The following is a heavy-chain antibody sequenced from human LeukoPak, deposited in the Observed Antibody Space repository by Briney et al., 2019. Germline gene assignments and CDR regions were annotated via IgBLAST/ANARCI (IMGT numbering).Heavy chain of an antibody. CDR2: ISGSGGST. J-gene: IGHJ4*02. D-gene: IGHD3-16*02. Sequence: GGSPRLSCAASGFTFSSYAMSWVRQAPGKGLEWVSAISGSGGSTYYADSVKGRFTISRDNSKNTLYLQMNSLRAEDTAVYYCAKASAYVWGSYRYWGQGTLVTVSS. CDR3: AKASAYVWGSYRY. V-gene: IGHV3-23*01. CDR1: GFTFSSYA.